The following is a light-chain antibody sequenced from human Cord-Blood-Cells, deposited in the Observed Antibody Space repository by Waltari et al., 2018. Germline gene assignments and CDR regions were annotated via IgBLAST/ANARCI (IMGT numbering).Light chain of an antibody. Sequence: QSALTQPASVSGSPGQSITISCTGTSSDVGSYYLLSWYQQHPGKAPKLMIYEGSKRPSGVSNRFSGSKSGNTASLTISGLQAEDEADYYCSSYTSSSTWVFGGGTKLTVL. CDR2: EGS. CDR1: SSDVGSYYL. V-gene: IGLV2-14*02. J-gene: IGLJ3*02. CDR3: SSYTSSSTWV.